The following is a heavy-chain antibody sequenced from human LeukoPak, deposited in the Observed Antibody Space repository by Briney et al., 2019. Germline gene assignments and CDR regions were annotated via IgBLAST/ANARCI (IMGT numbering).Heavy chain of an antibody. CDR2: ISGSGGST. Sequence: EGSLGLSCAASGFTFSSYAMSWVRQAPGKGLEWVSAISGSGGSTYSADSVKGRFTISRDNSKNTLYLQMNSLRAEDTAVYYCAKRGYYYDSSGYYYFDYWGQGTLVTVSS. V-gene: IGHV3-23*01. CDR3: AKRGYYYDSSGYYYFDY. CDR1: GFTFSSYA. D-gene: IGHD3-22*01. J-gene: IGHJ4*02.